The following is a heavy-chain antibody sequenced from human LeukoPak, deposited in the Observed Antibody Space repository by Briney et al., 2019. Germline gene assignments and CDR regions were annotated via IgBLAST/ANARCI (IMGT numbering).Heavy chain of an antibody. D-gene: IGHD3-9*01. CDR1: GFTFSSHS. J-gene: IGHJ4*02. Sequence: GGSLRLSCAVSGFTFSSHSMTWVRQAPGKGLDWVSTIILIGGSTFYADSVKGRFAVSRDNSRNTLYLQMNTLRAEDTAVYYCSAQPEALVGGLHYWGQGALVTVSS. CDR2: IILIGGST. CDR3: SAQPEALVGGLHY. V-gene: IGHV3-23*01.